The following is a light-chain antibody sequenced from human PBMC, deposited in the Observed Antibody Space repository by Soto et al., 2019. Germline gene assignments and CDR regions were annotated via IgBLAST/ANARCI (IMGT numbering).Light chain of an antibody. J-gene: IGKJ5*01. CDR1: QSVSSSY. CDR2: GAS. CDR3: QQYGSSIT. Sequence: ESVLTQSPGILSLSPGERATLSCRASQSVSSSYLAWYQQKPGQAPRLLIYGASSRATGIPDRFSGSGSGTDFTLTISRLEPEDFAVYYCQQYGSSITFGQGTRLEIK. V-gene: IGKV3-20*01.